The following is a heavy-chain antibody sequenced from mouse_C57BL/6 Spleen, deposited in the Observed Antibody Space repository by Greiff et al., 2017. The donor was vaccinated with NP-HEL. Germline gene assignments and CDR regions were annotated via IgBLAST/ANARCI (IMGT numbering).Heavy chain of an antibody. Sequence: VQLQQSGPELVKPGASVKIPCKASGYTFTDYNMDWVKQSHGKSLEWIGDINPNNGGTIYNQKFKGKATLTVDKSSSTAYMERRSLTSEDTAVYYCARPGRPLWDFDVWGTGTTVTVSS. J-gene: IGHJ1*03. D-gene: IGHD1-1*01. CDR2: INPNNGGT. CDR1: GYTFTDYN. CDR3: ARPGRPLWDFDV. V-gene: IGHV1-18*01.